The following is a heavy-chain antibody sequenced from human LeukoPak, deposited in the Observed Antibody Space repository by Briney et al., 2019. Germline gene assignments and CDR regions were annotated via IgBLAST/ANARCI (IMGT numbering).Heavy chain of an antibody. J-gene: IGHJ6*02. V-gene: IGHV5-10-1*01. CDR1: GYSFTSYW. D-gene: IGHD6-6*01. Sequence: GESLKISCKGSGYSFTSYWISWVRQMPGKGLEWMGRIDPSDSYTNYSPSFRGHVTISADKSISTAYLQWSSLKASDTAMYYCARIEYSSSTPVDYYYYGMDVWGQGTTVTVSS. CDR2: IDPSDSYT. CDR3: ARIEYSSSTPVDYYYYGMDV.